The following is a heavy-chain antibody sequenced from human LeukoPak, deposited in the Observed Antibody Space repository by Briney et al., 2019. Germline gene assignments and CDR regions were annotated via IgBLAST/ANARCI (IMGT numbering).Heavy chain of an antibody. Sequence: KPSETLSLTCTVSGGSISSGSYYWSWIRQPAGKGLEWIGRIYTSGSTNYNPSLKSRVTMSVDTSKNQFSLKLSSVTAADTAVYYCARESGWDFERTNAFDIWGQGTMVTVSS. D-gene: IGHD6-19*01. CDR2: IYTSGST. J-gene: IGHJ3*02. CDR1: GGSISSGSYY. CDR3: ARESGWDFERTNAFDI. V-gene: IGHV4-61*02.